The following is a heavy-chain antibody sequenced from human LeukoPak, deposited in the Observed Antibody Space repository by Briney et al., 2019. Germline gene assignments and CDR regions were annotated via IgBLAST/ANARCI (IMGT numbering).Heavy chain of an antibody. CDR2: ISGSGGST. CDR3: AKLGSIPSWDYYFDY. V-gene: IGHV3-23*01. Sequence: GGSLRLSCAASGFTFSSYAMSWVRQAPGKGLEWVSAISGSGGSTYYAASVKGRFTISRDNSKNTLYLQMNSLRAEDTAVYYCAKLGSIPSWDYYFDYWGQGTLVTVSS. D-gene: IGHD1-26*01. CDR1: GFTFSSYA. J-gene: IGHJ4*02.